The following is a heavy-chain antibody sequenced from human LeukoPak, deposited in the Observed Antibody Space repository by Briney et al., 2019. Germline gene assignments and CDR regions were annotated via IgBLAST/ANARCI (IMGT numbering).Heavy chain of an antibody. CDR2: MYYSGST. CDR3: ASQLPGIAAAVSG. D-gene: IGHD6-13*01. Sequence: SETLSLTCTVSGSSISSSSYYWGWIRQAPGKGLEWIVSMYYSGSTYYNPSLKSRVTISVDTSKNQFSLKVSSVTAAATAVYCGASQLPGIAAAVSGWGQGTLVTVSS. J-gene: IGHJ4*02. CDR1: GSSISSSSYY. V-gene: IGHV4-39*01.